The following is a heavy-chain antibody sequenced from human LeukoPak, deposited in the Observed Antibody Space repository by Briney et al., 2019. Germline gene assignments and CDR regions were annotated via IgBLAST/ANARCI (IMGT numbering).Heavy chain of an antibody. J-gene: IGHJ4*02. Sequence: PGGSLRLSCAASGFTFSSYGMHWVRQAPGKGLEWVAVISYDGSNKYYADSVKGRFTISRDNSKNTLYLQMNSLRAEDTAVYYCASDILTGYYAFDYWGQGTLVTVSS. CDR3: ASDILTGYYAFDY. CDR1: GFTFSSYG. V-gene: IGHV3-30*03. D-gene: IGHD3-9*01. CDR2: ISYDGSNK.